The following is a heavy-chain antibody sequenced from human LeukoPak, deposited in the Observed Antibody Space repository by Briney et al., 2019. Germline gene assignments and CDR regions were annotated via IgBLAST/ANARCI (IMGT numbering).Heavy chain of an antibody. J-gene: IGHJ4*02. Sequence: GGSLRLSCAASGFTFSSYAMSWVRQAPGKGLEWVSAISGSGGSTYYADSVKGRFTISRDNSKNTLYLQMNSLRAEDTAVYCCAKDASGWYGESYYFDYWGQGTLVTVSS. D-gene: IGHD6-19*01. CDR2: ISGSGGST. CDR3: AKDASGWYGESYYFDY. CDR1: GFTFSSYA. V-gene: IGHV3-23*01.